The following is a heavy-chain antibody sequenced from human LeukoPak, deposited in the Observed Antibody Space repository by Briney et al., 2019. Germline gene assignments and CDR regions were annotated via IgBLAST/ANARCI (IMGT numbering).Heavy chain of an antibody. Sequence: QPGGSLRLSCAASGFTFSSYWMSWVRQAPGKGLEWVANIKQDGSEKYYVDSVKGRFTISRDNAKNSLYLQMNSLRAEDTAVYYCARELVGASRVFDYWGQGTLVTVSS. CDR2: IKQDGSEK. CDR3: ARELVGASRVFDY. D-gene: IGHD1-26*01. CDR1: GFTFSSYW. J-gene: IGHJ4*02. V-gene: IGHV3-7*01.